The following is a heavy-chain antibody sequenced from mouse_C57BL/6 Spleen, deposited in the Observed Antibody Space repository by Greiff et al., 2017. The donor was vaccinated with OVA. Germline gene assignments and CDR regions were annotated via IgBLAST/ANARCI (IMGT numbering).Heavy chain of an antibody. V-gene: IGHV6-3*01. Sequence: EVNLVESGGGLVQPGGSMKLSCVASGFTFSNYWMNWVRQSPEKGLEWVAQIRLKSDNYATHYAESVKGRFTISRDDSKSSVYLQMNNLRAEDTGIYYCTNYEAWFAYWGQGTLVTVSA. D-gene: IGHD2-4*01. CDR1: GFTFSNYW. CDR3: TNYEAWFAY. CDR2: IRLKSDNYAT. J-gene: IGHJ3*01.